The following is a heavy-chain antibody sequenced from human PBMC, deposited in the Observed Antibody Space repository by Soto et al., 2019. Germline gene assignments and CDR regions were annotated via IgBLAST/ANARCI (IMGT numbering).Heavy chain of an antibody. Sequence: QVQLQESGPGLVKPSETLSLTCTVSGGSISNHYWSWIRQPPGKGLEWIGYIYYNGNTNYNPSRKSRVTMSVDTSKNQSSLKLRSVTAADTAVYYCTRANWYSEYWGQGTLVTVSS. J-gene: IGHJ4*02. V-gene: IGHV4-59*11. CDR2: IYYNGNT. CDR1: GGSISNHY. CDR3: TRANWYSEY. D-gene: IGHD7-27*01.